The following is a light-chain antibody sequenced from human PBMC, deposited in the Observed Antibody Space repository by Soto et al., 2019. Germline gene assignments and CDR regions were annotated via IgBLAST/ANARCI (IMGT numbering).Light chain of an antibody. V-gene: IGKV3-11*01. CDR2: ATS. CDR1: QRLSGY. CDR3: QQRNNWPPS. J-gene: IGKJ5*01. Sequence: EVVLTQSPATLSVSPGEGATLSCRASQRLSGYLVWYKQKPGQAPRLLISATSNRASGIPARFSGGGSGTDYTLTIPSLEPEDDAVDYGQQRNNWPPSFGQGTRLEI.